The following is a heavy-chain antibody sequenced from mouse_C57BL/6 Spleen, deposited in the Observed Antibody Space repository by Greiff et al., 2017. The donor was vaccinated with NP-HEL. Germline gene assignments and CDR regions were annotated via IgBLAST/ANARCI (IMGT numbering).Heavy chain of an antibody. CDR3: ARDRFDWDAMDY. D-gene: IGHD4-1*01. Sequence: EVKLVESGGGLVKPGGSLKLSCAASGFTFSSYAMSWVRQTPEKRLEWVATISDGGSYTYYPDNVKGRFTISRDNATNNLYLQMSHLKSEDTAMYYCARDRFDWDAMDYWGQGTSVTVSS. CDR2: ISDGGSYT. CDR1: GFTFSSYA. V-gene: IGHV5-4*01. J-gene: IGHJ4*01.